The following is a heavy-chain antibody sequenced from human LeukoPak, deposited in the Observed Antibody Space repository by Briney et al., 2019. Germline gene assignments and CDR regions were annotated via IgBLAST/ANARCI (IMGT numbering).Heavy chain of an antibody. Sequence: PGGSLRLSCAASGFTFNNYAMIWVRQAPGKGLEWVSDISGSGGSTYYADSVKGRFAISRDNSKNTLYLQMNSLRAEDTAVYYCAKESDFWSGSPNWFDPWGQGTLVTVSS. CDR3: AKESDFWSGSPNWFDP. V-gene: IGHV3-23*01. D-gene: IGHD3-3*01. CDR1: GFTFNNYA. J-gene: IGHJ5*02. CDR2: ISGSGGST.